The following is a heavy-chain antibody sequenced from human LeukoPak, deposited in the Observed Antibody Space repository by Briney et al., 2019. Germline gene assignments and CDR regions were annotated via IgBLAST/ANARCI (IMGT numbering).Heavy chain of an antibody. CDR3: ARGRLMVTGFDL. J-gene: IGHJ3*01. V-gene: IGHV1-69*05. D-gene: IGHD2-8*01. Sequence: RASVKVSCTASGGTFKNNALNWVRQAPGQGLEWMGGITPLFGSEHYAQRFQGRVTITTDESTSTAYMELSSLTSEDTAVYFCARGRLMVTGFDLWGQGTMVTVSS. CDR1: GGTFKNNA. CDR2: ITPLFGSE.